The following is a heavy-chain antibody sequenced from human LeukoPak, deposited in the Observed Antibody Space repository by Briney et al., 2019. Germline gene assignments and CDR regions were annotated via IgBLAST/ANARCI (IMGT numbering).Heavy chain of an antibody. CDR1: GFTLSSYW. V-gene: IGHV3-74*01. CDR3: ARKPLSGGYGGTIDY. J-gene: IGHJ4*02. CDR2: INNDGVST. D-gene: IGHD5-12*01. Sequence: GGSLRLSCATSGFTLSSYWMHWVRQVPGKGLEWLSRINNDGVSTSYVDSVKGRFTISRDNAKNTLYLRMNSLRAEDTAIYYCARKPLSGGYGGTIDYWGQGTLVTVSS.